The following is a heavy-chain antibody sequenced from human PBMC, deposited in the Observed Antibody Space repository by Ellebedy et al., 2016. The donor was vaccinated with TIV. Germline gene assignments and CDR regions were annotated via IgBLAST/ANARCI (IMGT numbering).Heavy chain of an antibody. CDR1: GFTFSSYW. V-gene: IGHV3-9*03. CDR3: AKAVERGALDI. CDR2: ISWNSGVI. Sequence: SLKISCATSGFTFSSYWVTWVRQAPGKGLEWVSGISWNSGVIEYADSVKGRFTISRDNAKNSVFLQMNSLRVKDMALYYCAKAVERGALDIWGQGTVATVSP. J-gene: IGHJ3*02. D-gene: IGHD1-26*01.